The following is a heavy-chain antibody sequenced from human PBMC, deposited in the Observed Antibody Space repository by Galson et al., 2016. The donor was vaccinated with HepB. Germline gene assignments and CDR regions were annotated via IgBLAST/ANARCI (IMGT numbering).Heavy chain of an antibody. CDR2: ISGSGGNT. V-gene: IGHV3-23*01. D-gene: IGHD2-15*01. CDR3: AKIKGRWVADY. Sequence: SLRLSCAASGFTFSSYGMSWVRQAPRKGLEGVSGISGSGGNTYYADSVKGRFTISRDNSKNTLYLQMNSLRAEDTAVYYCAKIKGRWVADYWGQGTLVPVSS. CDR1: GFTFSSYG. J-gene: IGHJ4*02.